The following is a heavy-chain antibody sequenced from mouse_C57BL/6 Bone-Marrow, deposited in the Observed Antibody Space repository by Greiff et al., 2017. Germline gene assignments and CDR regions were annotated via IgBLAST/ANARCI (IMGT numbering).Heavy chain of an antibody. J-gene: IGHJ2*01. CDR2: IYPGDGDT. D-gene: IGHD1-1*01. CDR3: ARYLITTVVPYLDY. CDR1: GYAFSSSW. V-gene: IGHV1-82*01. Sequence: QVQLKESGPELVKPGASVKISCKASGYAFSSSWMNWVKQRPGKGLEWIGRIYPGDGDTNYNGKFKGKATLTADKSSSTAYMQLSSLTSEDSAVYFGARYLITTVVPYLDYWGQGTTLTVSS.